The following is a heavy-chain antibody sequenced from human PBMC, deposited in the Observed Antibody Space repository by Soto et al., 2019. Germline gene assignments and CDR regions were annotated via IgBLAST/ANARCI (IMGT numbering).Heavy chain of an antibody. V-gene: IGHV3-53*01. CDR1: GFTVSSNY. J-gene: IGHJ4*02. CDR3: AILSN. Sequence: LRLSCAASGFTVSSNYMNWVRQAPGKGLEWVSIIYSDGTTSYADSVKGRFTISRDNFKNTLHLQMNSLRAEDTAVYYCAILSNWGQGTLVTVPQ. D-gene: IGHD6-6*01. CDR2: IYSDGTT.